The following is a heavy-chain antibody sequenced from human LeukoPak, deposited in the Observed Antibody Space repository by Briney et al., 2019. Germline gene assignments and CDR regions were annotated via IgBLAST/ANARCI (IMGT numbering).Heavy chain of an antibody. V-gene: IGHV3-7*05. Sequence: PGGSLRLSCAASGFTFSNYGMIWVRQAPGKGLEWVGNIKQDGSEKRYADSVRGRFSISRDNAQTSLYLQMNSLRAEDTAVYYCARASDPWLQLTWGQGTLVTVSS. J-gene: IGHJ5*02. D-gene: IGHD5-24*01. CDR3: ARASDPWLQLT. CDR1: GFTFSNYG. CDR2: IKQDGSEK.